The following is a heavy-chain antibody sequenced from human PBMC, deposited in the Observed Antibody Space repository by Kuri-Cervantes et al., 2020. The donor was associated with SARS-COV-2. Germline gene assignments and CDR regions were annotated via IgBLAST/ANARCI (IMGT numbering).Heavy chain of an antibody. CDR2: ISSTSSYI. J-gene: IGHJ6*03. CDR1: GITFSSYS. Sequence: GESLKTFCAASGITFSSYSMNWVRQAPGKGLEWVSSISSTSSYIYYADSVKGRFTISRDNAKNSQYLQMNSLRAEDTAVYYCARDCSSPYKYYYYYYMDVWGKGTTVTVSS. CDR3: ARDCSSPYKYYYYYYMDV. D-gene: IGHD6-13*01. V-gene: IGHV3-21*01.